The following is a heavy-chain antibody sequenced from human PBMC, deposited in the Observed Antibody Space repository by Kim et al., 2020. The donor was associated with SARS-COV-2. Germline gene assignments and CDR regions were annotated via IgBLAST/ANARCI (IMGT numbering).Heavy chain of an antibody. V-gene: IGHV3-9*01. CDR2: ISWNSGSI. CDR3: AKDNSYNWNYSDY. J-gene: IGHJ4*02. Sequence: GGSLRLSCAASGFTFGDYAMHWVRQAPGKGLEWVSGISWNSGSIGYADSVKGRFTISRDNAKNSLYLQMNSLRAEDTALYYCAKDNSYNWNYSDYWGQGTLVTVSS. CDR1: GFTFGDYA. D-gene: IGHD1-20*01.